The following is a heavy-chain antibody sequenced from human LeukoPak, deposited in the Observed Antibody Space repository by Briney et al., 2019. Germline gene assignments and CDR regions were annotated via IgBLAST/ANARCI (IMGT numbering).Heavy chain of an antibody. CDR2: INHSGST. V-gene: IGHV4-34*01. D-gene: IGHD5-18*01. CDR3: ARLIYFRIQLWSLDY. J-gene: IGHJ4*02. Sequence: PSETLSLTCAVYGGSFSGYYWSWLRQPPGKGLEWIGEINHSGSTNYNPSLKSRVTISVDTSKNQFSLKLSSVTAADTAVYYCARLIYFRIQLWSLDYWGQGTLVTVSS. CDR1: GGSFSGYY.